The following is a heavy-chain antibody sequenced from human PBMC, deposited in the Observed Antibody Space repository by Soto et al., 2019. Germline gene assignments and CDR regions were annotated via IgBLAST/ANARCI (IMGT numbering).Heavy chain of an antibody. D-gene: IGHD3-16*02. CDR2: IYSGGST. CDR3: ARGVYVWGSYREYYFDY. CDR1: GFTVSSNY. J-gene: IGHJ4*02. Sequence: GGSLRLSCAASGFTVSSNYMSWVRQAPGKGLEWVSVIYSGGSTYYADSVKGRFTISRDNSKNTLYLQMNSLRAEDTAVYYCARGVYVWGSYREYYFDYWGQGTLVTVSS. V-gene: IGHV3-53*01.